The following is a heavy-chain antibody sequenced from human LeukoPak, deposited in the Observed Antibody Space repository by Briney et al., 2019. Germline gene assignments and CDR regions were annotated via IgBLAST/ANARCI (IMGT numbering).Heavy chain of an antibody. V-gene: IGHV4-38-2*02. CDR1: GYSISSGYY. Sequence: SETLSLTCTVSGYSISSGYYWGWIRQPPGKGLEWIGTIYHSGSTYYNPSLKSRVTISVDTSKNQFSLKLSSVTAADTAVYYCARATTRGYYFDYWGQGTLVTVSS. CDR3: ARATTRGYYFDY. D-gene: IGHD4-17*01. CDR2: IYHSGST. J-gene: IGHJ4*02.